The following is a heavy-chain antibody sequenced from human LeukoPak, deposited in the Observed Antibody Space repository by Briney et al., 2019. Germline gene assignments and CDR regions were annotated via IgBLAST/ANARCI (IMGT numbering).Heavy chain of an antibody. CDR3: AKDFNPIVGATSPFDY. D-gene: IGHD1-26*01. CDR1: GFTFSSYG. Sequence: GGSLRLSCAASGFTFSSYGMLWVRQAPGKGLEWVAVICYGGSNKYYADSVKRRFTISRDNSKNTLYLQMNSLRAEDTAVYYCAKDFNPIVGATSPFDYWGQGTLVTVSS. V-gene: IGHV3-33*06. J-gene: IGHJ4*02. CDR2: ICYGGSNK.